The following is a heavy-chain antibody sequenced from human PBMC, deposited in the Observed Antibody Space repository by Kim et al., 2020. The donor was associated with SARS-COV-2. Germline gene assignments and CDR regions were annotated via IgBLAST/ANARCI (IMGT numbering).Heavy chain of an antibody. CDR2: INPSGGST. CDR3: ARISGVVVAATQDDY. Sequence: ASVKVSCKASGYTFTSYYMHWVRQAPGQGLEWMGIINPSGGSTSYAQKFQGRVTMTRDTSTSTVYMELSSLRSEDTAVYYCARISGVVVAATQDDYWGQGTLVTVSS. CDR1: GYTFTSYY. V-gene: IGHV1-46*01. J-gene: IGHJ4*02. D-gene: IGHD2-15*01.